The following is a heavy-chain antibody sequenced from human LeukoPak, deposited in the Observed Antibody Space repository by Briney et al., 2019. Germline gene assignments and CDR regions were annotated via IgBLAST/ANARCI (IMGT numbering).Heavy chain of an antibody. CDR3: AKRGAVVASNFSERYGMDV. Sequence: GGSLRLSCAASGFTFSSYAMSWVRQAPGKGLEWVSAISGSGGSTYYADSVKGRFTISRDNSKNTLYLQMNSLRAEDTAVYYCAKRGAVVASNFSERYGMDVRGQGTTVTVSS. CDR1: GFTFSSYA. J-gene: IGHJ6*02. D-gene: IGHD2-15*01. V-gene: IGHV3-23*01. CDR2: ISGSGGST.